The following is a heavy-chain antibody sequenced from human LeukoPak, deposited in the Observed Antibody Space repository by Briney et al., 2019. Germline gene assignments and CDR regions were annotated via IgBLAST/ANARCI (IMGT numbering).Heavy chain of an antibody. CDR2: INPSGGST. V-gene: IGHV1-46*01. J-gene: IGHJ4*02. CDR1: GYTFTSYY. D-gene: IGHD2-2*01. CDR3: ARGVVPATAITSFDY. Sequence: ASVKVSCKPSGYTFTSYYMHWVRQAPGQGLEWMGIINPSGGSTSYAQKFQGRVTMIRDTSTSTVYMELGSLRSEDTAVYYCARGVVPATAITSFDYWGQGTLVTVSS.